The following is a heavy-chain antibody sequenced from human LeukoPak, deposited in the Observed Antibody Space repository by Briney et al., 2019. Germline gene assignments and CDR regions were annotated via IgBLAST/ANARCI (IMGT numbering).Heavy chain of an antibody. J-gene: IGHJ4*02. D-gene: IGHD3-10*01. CDR2: INHSGST. CDR1: GGSFSGYY. CDR3: ARGLWFEERGDY. V-gene: IGHV4-34*01. Sequence: TSETLSLTCAVYGGSFSGYYWSWIRQPPGKGLEWIGEINHSGSTNYNPSLKSRVTISVDTSKNQFPLKLSSVTAADTAVYYCARGLWFEERGDYWGQGTLVTVSS.